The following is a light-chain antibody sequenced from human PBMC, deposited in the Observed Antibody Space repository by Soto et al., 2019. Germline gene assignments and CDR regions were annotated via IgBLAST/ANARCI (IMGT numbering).Light chain of an antibody. CDR1: QSIRKY. J-gene: IGKJ1*01. Sequence: DIQITQSPSSLSASVGDRVIITCRASQSIRKYLNWYQHKPGKVPTLLIYAASSLQSGVPSRFSGSGSGTEFTLTITSLKPEDFATYYCQQSGDTPPWTFGQGTKVDIK. CDR3: QQSGDTPPWT. V-gene: IGKV1-39*01. CDR2: AAS.